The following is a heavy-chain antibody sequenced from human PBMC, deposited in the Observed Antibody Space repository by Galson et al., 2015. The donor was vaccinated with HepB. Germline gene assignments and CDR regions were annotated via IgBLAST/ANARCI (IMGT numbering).Heavy chain of an antibody. CDR1: GFTFSNAW. D-gene: IGHD3-10*01. J-gene: IGHJ4*02. CDR2: IKSKTDGGTT. Sequence: SLRLSCAASGFTFSNAWMSWVRQAPGKGLEWVGRIKSKTDGGTTDYAAPVKGRFTISRDDSKNTLYLQMNSLRAGDTAVYYCAKSPAGAGGFDYWGQGTLVTVSS. V-gene: IGHV3-15*01. CDR3: AKSPAGAGGFDY.